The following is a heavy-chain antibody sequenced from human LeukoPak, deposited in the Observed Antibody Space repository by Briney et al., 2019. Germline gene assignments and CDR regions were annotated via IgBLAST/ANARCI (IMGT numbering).Heavy chain of an antibody. CDR2: IYYSGST. D-gene: IGHD5-12*01. CDR3: ARVSGYDWESFYDY. CDR1: GGSISSYY. Sequence: PSETLSLTCTVSGGSISSYYWSWIRQPPGKGLEWIGYIYYSGSTNYNPSLKSRVTISVDTSKNQFSLRLSSVTAADTAMYYCARVSGYDWESFYDYWGQGSLVTVSS. J-gene: IGHJ4*02. V-gene: IGHV4-59*01.